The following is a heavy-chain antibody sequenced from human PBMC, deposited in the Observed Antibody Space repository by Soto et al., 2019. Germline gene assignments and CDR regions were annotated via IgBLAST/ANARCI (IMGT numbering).Heavy chain of an antibody. CDR3: ASPTKPLYYYYGMDV. CDR2: IIPIFGTA. J-gene: IGHJ6*02. Sequence: QVQLVQSGAEVKKPGSSVKVSCKASGGTFSSYAISWVRQAPGQGLEWMGGIIPIFGTANYAQKFQGRVTXTXAXSPXTAYMELSSLSSEDTAVYYCASPTKPLYYYYGMDVWGQGTTVTVSS. V-gene: IGHV1-69*05. D-gene: IGHD1-1*01. CDR1: GGTFSSYA.